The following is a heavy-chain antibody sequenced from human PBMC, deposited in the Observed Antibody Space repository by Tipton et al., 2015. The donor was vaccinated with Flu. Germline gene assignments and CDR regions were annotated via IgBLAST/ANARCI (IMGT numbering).Heavy chain of an antibody. CDR3: ARVYSSGWYIDY. CDR2: IYYSGST. CDR1: GGSISSYY. Sequence: TLSLTCTVSGGSISSYYWSWIRQPPGKGLEWIGYIYYSGSTNYNPSLKSRVTISVDTSKNQFSLKLSSVTAADTAVYYCARVYSSGWYIDYWGQGTLVTVSS. V-gene: IGHV4-59*01. D-gene: IGHD6-19*01. J-gene: IGHJ4*02.